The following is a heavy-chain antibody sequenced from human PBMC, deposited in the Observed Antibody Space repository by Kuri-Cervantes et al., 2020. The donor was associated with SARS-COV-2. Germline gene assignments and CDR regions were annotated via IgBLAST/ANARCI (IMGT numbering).Heavy chain of an antibody. CDR1: GESFSGYY. D-gene: IGHD4-23*01. Sequence: SETLSLTCAFYGESFSGYYWNWIRQSPGKGLEWIGEVNHRGSTNYNPSLKSRATISVDTSKNQFSLKLSSVTAADTAVYYCARLGGFLDVWGKGTTVTVSS. V-gene: IGHV4-34*01. CDR3: ARLGGFLDV. J-gene: IGHJ6*04. CDR2: VNHRGST.